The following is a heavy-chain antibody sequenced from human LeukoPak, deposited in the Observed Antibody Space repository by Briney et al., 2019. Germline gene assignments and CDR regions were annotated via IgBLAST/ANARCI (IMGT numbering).Heavy chain of an antibody. CDR1: GFTFSSYA. D-gene: IGHD5-18*01. V-gene: IGHV3-66*01. J-gene: IGHJ3*02. CDR3: ARGGAMAPDAFDI. CDR2: IYSGGST. Sequence: GGSLRLSCAASGFTFSSYAMSWVRQAPGKGLEWVSVIYSGGSTYYADSVKGRFTISRDNSKNTLYLQMNSLRAEDTAVYYCARGGAMAPDAFDIWGQGTMVTVSS.